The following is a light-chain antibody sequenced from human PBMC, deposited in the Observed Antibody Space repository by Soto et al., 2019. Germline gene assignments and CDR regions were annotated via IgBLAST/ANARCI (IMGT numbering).Light chain of an antibody. V-gene: IGKV3-11*01. CDR1: QSIGNS. CDR2: DAF. Sequence: TVLTQSPATLSLSPGERATLSCKASQSIGNSLGWFQQKPGQAPRLLIDDAFNRASCIPARFTGSGSGSDLTLTISSLEPEDFSVYSCRQRYNWPLTFGGGTKVEIK. CDR3: RQRYNWPLT. J-gene: IGKJ4*01.